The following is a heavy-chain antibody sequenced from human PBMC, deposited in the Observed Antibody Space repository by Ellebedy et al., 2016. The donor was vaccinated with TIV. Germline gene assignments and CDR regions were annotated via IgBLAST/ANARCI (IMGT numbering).Heavy chain of an antibody. CDR2: IYNGGST. Sequence: GESLKISCAPSGFTVSSNSMSWVRQAPGKGLEWVSIIYNGGSTYYAASVKGRFTISRDNFKNTMYLQLNSLRAEDTAVYYCARGTDTAMVSDFDYWGQGTLVTVSS. CDR1: GFTVSSNS. V-gene: IGHV3-66*01. CDR3: ARGTDTAMVSDFDY. D-gene: IGHD5-18*01. J-gene: IGHJ4*02.